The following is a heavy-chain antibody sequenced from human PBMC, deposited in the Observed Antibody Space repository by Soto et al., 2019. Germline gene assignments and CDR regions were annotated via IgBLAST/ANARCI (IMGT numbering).Heavy chain of an antibody. CDR2: IYYSGST. J-gene: IGHJ4*02. D-gene: IGHD1-1*01. V-gene: IGHV4-61*01. CDR3: AREKNAGFDY. Sequence: KPSETLSLTCTVSGGSVSSGSYYWSWIRQPPGKGLEWIGYIYYSGSTNYNPSLKSRVTISVDTSKNQFSLKLSSVTAADTAVYYCAREKNAGFDYWGRGTLVTISS. CDR1: GGSVSSGSYY.